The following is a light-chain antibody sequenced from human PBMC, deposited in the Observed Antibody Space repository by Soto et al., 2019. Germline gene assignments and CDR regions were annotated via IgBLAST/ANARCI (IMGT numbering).Light chain of an antibody. V-gene: IGKV3-11*01. CDR1: QRVSSGY. CDR2: GAF. CDR3: QQRNIWPPVT. Sequence: EIVLTQSPGTLSLSPGERATLSCRASQRVSSGYLAWYQQKPGQTPRLLIYGAFNRATGIPARFSGSGSGTDFTLTISSLEPEDFAVYYCQQRNIWPPVTFGQGTRLEIK. J-gene: IGKJ5*01.